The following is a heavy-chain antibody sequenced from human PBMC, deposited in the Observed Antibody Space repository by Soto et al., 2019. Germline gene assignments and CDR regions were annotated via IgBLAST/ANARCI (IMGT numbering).Heavy chain of an antibody. Sequence: WRSLRLSCAASGFTFSSYGMHWVRQAPGKGLEWVAVISYDGSNKYYADSVKGRFTISRDNSKNTLYLQMNSLRAEDTAVYYCAKDHNPHVLRYFDWLFDYWGQGTLVTVSS. CDR3: AKDHNPHVLRYFDWLFDY. D-gene: IGHD3-9*01. J-gene: IGHJ4*02. CDR1: GFTFSSYG. V-gene: IGHV3-30*18. CDR2: ISYDGSNK.